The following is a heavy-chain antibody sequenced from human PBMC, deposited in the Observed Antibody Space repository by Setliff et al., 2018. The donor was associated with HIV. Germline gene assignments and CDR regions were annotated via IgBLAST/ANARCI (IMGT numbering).Heavy chain of an antibody. Sequence: AASVKVSCKAAGGTFRNYAINWARQAPGQGLEWMGAIIPSLGAIYSAQKFQGRVTITADEYATTVHMELSSLKAEDTAVYYCARDDHYYDSGSYYSDWYFDLWGRGTLVT. CDR3: ARDDHYYDSGSYYSDWYFDL. V-gene: IGHV1-69*13. J-gene: IGHJ2*01. CDR2: IIPSLGAI. D-gene: IGHD3-10*01. CDR1: GGTFRNYA.